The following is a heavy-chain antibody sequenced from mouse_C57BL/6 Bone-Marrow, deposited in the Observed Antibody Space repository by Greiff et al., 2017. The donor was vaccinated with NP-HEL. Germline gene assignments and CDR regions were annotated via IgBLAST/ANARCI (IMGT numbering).Heavy chain of an antibody. CDR2: IYPGSGST. D-gene: IGHD2-2*01. CDR1: GYTFTSYW. V-gene: IGHV1-55*01. Sequence: QVQLQQPGAELVKPGASVKMSCKASGYTFTSYWITWVKQRPGQGLEWIGDIYPGSGSTNYNEKFKSKAPLTVDTSSSTDYMQLSSLTSEDSAVYYCARIGYDADWGQGTTLTVSS. J-gene: IGHJ2*01. CDR3: ARIGYDAD.